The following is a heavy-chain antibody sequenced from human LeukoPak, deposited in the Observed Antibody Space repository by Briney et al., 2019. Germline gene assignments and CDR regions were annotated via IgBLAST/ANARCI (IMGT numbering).Heavy chain of an antibody. CDR2: ISYIGST. D-gene: IGHD4-17*01. J-gene: IGHJ3*02. V-gene: IGHV4-59*11. CDR3: ARDPTTVTKGLDI. Sequence: SETLSLTCTFSGDSMNSHYWSWIRQPPWKGLEWIGYISYIGSTNYNPSLKSRVTISVDTSKNQFSLKLSPVTAADTAVYYCARDPTTVTKGLDIWGKGTMVTVSS. CDR1: GDSMNSHY.